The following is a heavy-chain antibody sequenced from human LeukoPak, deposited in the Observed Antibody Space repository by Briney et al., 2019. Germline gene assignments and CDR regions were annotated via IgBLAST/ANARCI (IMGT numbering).Heavy chain of an antibody. Sequence: GRSLRLSCAASGFTFSSYGMHWVRQAPGKGLEWVAVISNDESKKYYADSLKGRFTISRDNSKNTLSLQVSSLRAEDTAVYYCAKDRYSYAFEYFESWGQGTLVTVSS. CDR2: ISNDESKK. CDR3: AKDRYSYAFEYFES. D-gene: IGHD3-16*01. J-gene: IGHJ4*02. V-gene: IGHV3-30*18. CDR1: GFTFSSYG.